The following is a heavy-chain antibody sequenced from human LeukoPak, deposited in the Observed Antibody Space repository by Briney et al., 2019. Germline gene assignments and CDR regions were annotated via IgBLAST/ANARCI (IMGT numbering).Heavy chain of an antibody. CDR3: ARDRYYYDSSGYYWPSNPKALDY. V-gene: IGHV1-2*02. Sequence: ASMKVTCKASGYTFTGDYIHWVRQAPGQGLEWMGWINPNSGGTNYAQKFQGRVTMTRDTSISTAYMELSRLRSDDTAVYYCARDRYYYDSSGYYWPSNPKALDYWGQGTLVTVSS. D-gene: IGHD3-22*01. CDR2: INPNSGGT. J-gene: IGHJ4*02. CDR1: GYTFTGDY.